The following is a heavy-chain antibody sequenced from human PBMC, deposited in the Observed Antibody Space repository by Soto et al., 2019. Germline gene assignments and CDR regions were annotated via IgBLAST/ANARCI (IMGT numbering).Heavy chain of an antibody. Sequence: QVQLVQSGPEMRKPGDSVKVSCKASGYSFDIDGMTWVRQAPGQGLEWMGWIGTYNGNSDYAQKFQGRVTMTRDTSTTTADMELRSLRSDDTAVYYCARDAATVASYYFDLWGQGTLVTVSS. CDR3: ARDAATVASYYFDL. J-gene: IGHJ4*02. V-gene: IGHV1-18*01. D-gene: IGHD6-19*01. CDR1: GYSFDIDG. CDR2: IGTYNGNS.